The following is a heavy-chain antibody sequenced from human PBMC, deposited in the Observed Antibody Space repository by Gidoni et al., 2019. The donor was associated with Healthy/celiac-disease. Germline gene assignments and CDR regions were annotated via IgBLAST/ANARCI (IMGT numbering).Heavy chain of an antibody. CDR3: ASPQGGLGELSGSAFDI. D-gene: IGHD3-16*02. CDR2: ISYDGSNK. V-gene: IGHV3-30*03. J-gene: IGHJ3*02. CDR1: GFTFRTYG. Sequence: QVQLVESGGGVVQPGRSLRLSCAASGFTFRTYGRHWVRQAPGKGLEWWEVISYDGSNKYYADSVKGRFTISRDNSKNTLYLQMNSLRAEDTAVYYCASPQGGLGELSGSAFDIWGQGTMVTVSS.